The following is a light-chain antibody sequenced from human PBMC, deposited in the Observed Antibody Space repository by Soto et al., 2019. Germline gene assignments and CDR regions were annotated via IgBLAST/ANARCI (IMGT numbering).Light chain of an antibody. CDR2: GAS. Sequence: EIVLTQSPGTLSLSPGERATLSCRASQSVSSSFLAWYQQKPGQAPRLLIYGASSRATGIPDRFSGSGSGTHFTLTIRKLEPEDVAVYYCQQNCSSPLTFGVGNKVEIK. CDR3: QQNCSSPLT. CDR1: QSVSSSF. V-gene: IGKV3-20*01. J-gene: IGKJ4*01.